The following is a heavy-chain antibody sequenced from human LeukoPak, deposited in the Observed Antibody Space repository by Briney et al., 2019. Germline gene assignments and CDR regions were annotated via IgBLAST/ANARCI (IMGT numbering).Heavy chain of an antibody. D-gene: IGHD1-26*01. Sequence: GGCVRLSCAASGFTFSDYYMSWTRQAPGKRLEWVSYISSSSSYTNYADSVKGRFTISRDNAKNSLYLQMNSLRAEDTAVYYCASNSGSHNEHFDYWGQGALGTASS. CDR1: GFTFSDYY. CDR2: ISSSSSYT. J-gene: IGHJ4*02. V-gene: IGHV3-11*03. CDR3: ASNSGSHNEHFDY.